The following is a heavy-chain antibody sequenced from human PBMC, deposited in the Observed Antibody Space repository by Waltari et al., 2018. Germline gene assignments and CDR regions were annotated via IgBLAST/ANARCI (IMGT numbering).Heavy chain of an antibody. CDR1: GYTLTSYA. CDR3: ARDQPFIAARPFDY. V-gene: IGHV1-3*01. Sequence: QVQLVQSGAEVKKPGASVKVSCKASGYTLTSYAIHWVRQAPGQRLEWMGWINAGNGNTKYSQKFQGRVTITRDTSASTAYMELSSLRSEDTAVYYCARDQPFIAARPFDYWGQGTLVTVSS. D-gene: IGHD6-6*01. J-gene: IGHJ4*02. CDR2: INAGNGNT.